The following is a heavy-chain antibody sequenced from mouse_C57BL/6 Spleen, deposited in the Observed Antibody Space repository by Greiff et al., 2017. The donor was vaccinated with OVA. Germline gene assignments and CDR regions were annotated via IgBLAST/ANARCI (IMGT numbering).Heavy chain of an antibody. CDR1: GFTFSDYY. D-gene: IGHD2-1*01. CDR2: INYDGSST. V-gene: IGHV5-16*01. CDR3: ARDDGNYGYAMDY. Sequence: EVQVVESEGGLVQPGSSMKLSCTASGFTFSDYYMAWVRQVPEKGLEWVANINYDGSSTYYLDSLKSRFIISRDNAKNILYLQMSSLKSEDTATYYCARDDGNYGYAMDYWGQGTSVTVSS. J-gene: IGHJ4*01.